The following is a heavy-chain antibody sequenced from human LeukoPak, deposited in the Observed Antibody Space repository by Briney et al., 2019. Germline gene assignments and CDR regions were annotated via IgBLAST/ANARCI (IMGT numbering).Heavy chain of an antibody. D-gene: IGHD3-22*01. CDR3: ARGSYYFDKSGSFDY. Sequence: ASVKVSCKASGYTFTSYAMHWVRQAPGQRLEWMGWINAGNGNTKYSQEFRGRVTITRDTSASTAYMELSSLRSEDMAVYYCARGSYYFDKSGSFDYWGQGTLVTVSS. J-gene: IGHJ4*02. CDR2: INAGNGNT. CDR1: GYTFTSYA. V-gene: IGHV1-3*03.